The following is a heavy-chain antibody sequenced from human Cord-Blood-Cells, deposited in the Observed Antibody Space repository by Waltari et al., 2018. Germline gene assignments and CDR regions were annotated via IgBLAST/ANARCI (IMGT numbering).Heavy chain of an antibody. CDR1: GGSFSGYY. V-gene: IGHV4-34*01. CDR2: INHSGST. Sequence: QVQLQQWGAGLLKPSETLSLTCAVYGGSFSGYYWSWIRQPPGKGLEWIGEINHSGSTSYNPCLKSRVTISVDTSKNQFSLKLSSVTAADTAVYYCARVDLDYGAPGWFDPWGQGTLVTVSS. CDR3: ARVDLDYGAPGWFDP. J-gene: IGHJ5*02. D-gene: IGHD4-17*01.